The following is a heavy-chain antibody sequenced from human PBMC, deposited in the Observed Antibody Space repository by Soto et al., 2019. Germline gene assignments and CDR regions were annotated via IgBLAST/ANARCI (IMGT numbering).Heavy chain of an antibody. V-gene: IGHV4-4*02. D-gene: IGHD6-19*01. Sequence: SETLSLTCAVSGDSIRSDKWWSWVRQPPGKGLEWIGEVHHSGNSNYNPSLKSRVIISVDKPKNQFSLNLSSVTDADTAVYYCATAFSGWPPDSWGQGTLVTVSS. CDR2: VHHSGNS. CDR3: ATAFSGWPPDS. J-gene: IGHJ4*02. CDR1: GDSIRSDKW.